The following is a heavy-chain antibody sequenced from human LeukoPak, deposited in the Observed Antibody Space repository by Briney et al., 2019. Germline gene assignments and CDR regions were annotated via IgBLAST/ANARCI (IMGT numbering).Heavy chain of an antibody. D-gene: IGHD2-2*01. Sequence: KASETLSLTCTVSGGSISSYYWSWIRQPPGKGLEWIGYIYYSGSTNYNPSLKSRVTISVDTSKNQFSLKLSSVTAADTAVYYCARVPEYQLANDYYYYGMDVWGQGTTVTVSS. J-gene: IGHJ6*02. CDR3: ARVPEYQLANDYYYYGMDV. CDR1: GGSISSYY. V-gene: IGHV4-59*08. CDR2: IYYSGST.